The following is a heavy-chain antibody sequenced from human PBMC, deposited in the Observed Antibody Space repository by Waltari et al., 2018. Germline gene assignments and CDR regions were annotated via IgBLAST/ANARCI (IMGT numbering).Heavy chain of an antibody. CDR1: GFTFSNAW. D-gene: IGHD3-16*02. V-gene: IGHV3-15*01. Sequence: EVQLVESGGGLVEPGGSLTLSCAASGFTFSNAWMCWVRQAPGKGLERLGRIRSKTEGGTIDYAAPVKCRFTISRDDSKNTLYLQMDSLKTEDTAVYYCTTGGVWGSYRTIDYWGQGTLVTVSS. CDR3: TTGGVWGSYRTIDY. CDR2: IRSKTEGGTI. J-gene: IGHJ4*02.